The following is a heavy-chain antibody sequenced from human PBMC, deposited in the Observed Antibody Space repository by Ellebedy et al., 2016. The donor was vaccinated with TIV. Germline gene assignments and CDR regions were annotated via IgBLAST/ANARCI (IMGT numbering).Heavy chain of an antibody. V-gene: IGHV4-59*01. CDR1: GGSIRRYY. CDR2: LYNSVRA. CDR3: ARDQKPYYDSSGFYSEGWFDP. Sequence: SETLSLTCTISGGSIRRYYWSWIRQSPGKGLEWIGYLYNSVRANYNPSLKSRVTISGDTSKNQFSLKLSSVTAADTAVYYCARDQKPYYDSSGFYSEGWFDPWGQGTLVTVSS. J-gene: IGHJ5*02. D-gene: IGHD3-22*01.